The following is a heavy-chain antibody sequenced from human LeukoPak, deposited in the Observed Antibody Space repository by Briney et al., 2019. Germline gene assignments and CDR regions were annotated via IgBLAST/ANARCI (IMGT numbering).Heavy chain of an antibody. CDR2: ISSNGGST. CDR1: EFTFSIYS. V-gene: IGHV3-64D*08. CDR3: VRGREPAVHARYFDY. Sequence: GGSLRLSCSAFEFTFSIYSMYWVRQAPGKGLEYVSAISSNGGSTWYTDSAKGRFTISRDNSKNTLYLQTSSLRAEDTALYYCVRGREPAVHARYFDYWGQGTLVTVSS. D-gene: IGHD1-14*01. J-gene: IGHJ4*02.